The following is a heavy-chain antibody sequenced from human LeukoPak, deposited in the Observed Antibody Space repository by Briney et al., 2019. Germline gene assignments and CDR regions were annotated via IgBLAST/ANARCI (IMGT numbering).Heavy chain of an antibody. CDR3: AVGLEVAGTNY. J-gene: IGHJ4*02. Sequence: SVKVSCKASGGTFSSYAISWVRQAPGQGLEWMGGIIPIFGTANYAQKFQGRVTITADESASTAYMELSSLRSEDTAVYYCAVGLEVAGTNYWGQGTLVTVSS. CDR2: IIPIFGTA. D-gene: IGHD6-19*01. V-gene: IGHV1-69*13. CDR1: GGTFSSYA.